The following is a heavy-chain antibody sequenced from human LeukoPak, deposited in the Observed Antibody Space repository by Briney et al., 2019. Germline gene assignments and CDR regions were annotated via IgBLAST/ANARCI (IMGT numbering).Heavy chain of an antibody. Sequence: GGSLRLSCAASGYTFSSHGMHWVRQAPGKGLEWVAIIWSDGTNKYYADSVKGRFTVSRDNSKNTLYLEMNSLRADDTAVYYCARHSGSYLAGDYWGQGTLVTVSS. CDR2: IWSDGTNK. CDR3: ARHSGSYLAGDY. V-gene: IGHV3-33*01. D-gene: IGHD1-26*01. CDR1: GYTFSSHG. J-gene: IGHJ4*02.